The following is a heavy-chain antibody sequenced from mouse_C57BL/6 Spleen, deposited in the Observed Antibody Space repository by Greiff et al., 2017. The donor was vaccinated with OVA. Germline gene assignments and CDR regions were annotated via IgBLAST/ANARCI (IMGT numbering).Heavy chain of an antibody. CDR2: IDPSDSYT. CDR1: GYTFTSYW. J-gene: IGHJ1*03. D-gene: IGHD1-2*01. CDR3: ASGGVSAHWYFDV. V-gene: IGHV1-59*01. Sequence: QVQLQQPGAELVRPGTSVKLSCKASGYTFTSYWMHWVKQRPGQGLEWIGVIDPSDSYTNYNQKFKGKATLTVDTSSSTAYMQLSSLTSEDSAVYYCASGGVSAHWYFDVWGTGTTVTVSS.